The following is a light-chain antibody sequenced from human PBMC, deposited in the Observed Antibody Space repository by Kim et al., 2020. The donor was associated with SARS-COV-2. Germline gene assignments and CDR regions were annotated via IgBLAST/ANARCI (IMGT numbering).Light chain of an antibody. J-gene: IGKJ5*01. Sequence: DIVMTQSPATLSVSPGDRATLSCRASQTITTDLAWYQQKPGRAPRLLLYDASTGATGIPARFSGSGSGTEFTLTINSPQSEDSAVYFCQQYYMWPITFGQGTRLEIK. V-gene: IGKV3-15*01. CDR2: DAS. CDR1: QTITTD. CDR3: QQYYMWPIT.